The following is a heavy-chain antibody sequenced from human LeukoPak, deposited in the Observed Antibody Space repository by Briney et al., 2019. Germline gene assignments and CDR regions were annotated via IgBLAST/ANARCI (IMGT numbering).Heavy chain of an antibody. J-gene: IGHJ5*02. V-gene: IGHV4-34*01. CDR2: INHSGST. CDR1: GGSFSGYY. D-gene: IGHD3-10*01. Sequence: SETLSLTCAVYGGSFSGYYWSWIRQPPGKGLEWIGEINHSGSTNYNPSLKSRVTTSVDTSKNQFSLKLSSVTAADTAVYYCARDGFGELSAWGQGTLVTVSS. CDR3: ARDGFGELSA.